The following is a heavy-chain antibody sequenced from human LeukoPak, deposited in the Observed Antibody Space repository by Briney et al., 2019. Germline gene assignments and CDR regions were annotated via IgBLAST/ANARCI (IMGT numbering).Heavy chain of an antibody. D-gene: IGHD6-13*01. CDR1: GGSFSGYY. V-gene: IGHV4-34*01. CDR3: ARGPYRVAAAGTRARGFDY. Sequence: SETLSLTCAVYGGSFSGYYWSWIRQPPGKGLESIGEINHSGSTNYNPSLKSRVTISVDTSKNPFSLKLSSLTAADTAVHYCARGPYRVAAAGTRARGFDYWGQGTLVTVPS. J-gene: IGHJ4*02. CDR2: INHSGST.